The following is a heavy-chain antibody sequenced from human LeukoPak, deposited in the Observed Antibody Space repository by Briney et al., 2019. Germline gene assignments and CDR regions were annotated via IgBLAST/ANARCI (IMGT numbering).Heavy chain of an antibody. CDR1: GYIFTRYS. D-gene: IGHD3-22*01. V-gene: IGHV1-2*02. CDR3: AREGGWGYYDSSGYYSIWTDAFDI. Sequence: EASVKVSCKASGYIFTRYSMHWVRQAPGQGLEWMGWINPNSGGTNYAQKFQGRVTMTRDTSISTAYMELSRLRSDDTAVYYCAREGGWGYYDSSGYYSIWTDAFDIWGQGTMVTVSS. J-gene: IGHJ3*02. CDR2: INPNSGGT.